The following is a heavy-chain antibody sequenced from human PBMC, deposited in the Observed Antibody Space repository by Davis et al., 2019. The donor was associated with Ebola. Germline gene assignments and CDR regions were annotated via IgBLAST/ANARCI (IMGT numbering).Heavy chain of an antibody. V-gene: IGHV3-74*01. Sequence: PGGSLRLSCAASGFTFSNYWMHWVRQGAGKGLVWVSRISSDGNVMNYADSVKGRFTISRDNAKNTVYLQMNSLRVEDTDVYYCARSYDSWSGYGGMDVWGKGTTVTVSS. CDR2: ISSDGNVM. CDR1: GFTFSNYW. J-gene: IGHJ6*04. D-gene: IGHD3-3*01. CDR3: ARSYDSWSGYGGMDV.